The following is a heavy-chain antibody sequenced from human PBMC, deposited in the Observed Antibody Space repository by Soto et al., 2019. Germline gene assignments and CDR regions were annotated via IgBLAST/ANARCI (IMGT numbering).Heavy chain of an antibody. Sequence: QVQLVQSGAEVKKPGASVKVSCKASGYTFNNYGISWVRQAPGQGLEWMGWIGPSNSNSDHAQNFHGRVTMTTDTSTTTAYMELRSMRSDDTALYYCARCYCSVGSCYTCWHFDLWRRGTLVTVSS. CDR1: GYTFNNYG. CDR3: ARCYCSVGSCYTCWHFDL. D-gene: IGHD2-15*01. J-gene: IGHJ2*01. CDR2: IGPSNSNS. V-gene: IGHV1-18*01.